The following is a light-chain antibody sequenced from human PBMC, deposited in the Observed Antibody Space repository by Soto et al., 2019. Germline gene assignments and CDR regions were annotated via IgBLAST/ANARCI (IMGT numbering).Light chain of an antibody. Sequence: DIQMTQSPSTLSGSVGDRVTITCRASQTISSWLAWYQQKPGKAPKLLIYKASTLKSGVPSRFSGSGSGTEFTLTISSLQPDDFATYYCQHYNSYSEAFGHGTKVHI. J-gene: IGKJ1*01. V-gene: IGKV1-5*03. CDR1: QTISSW. CDR3: QHYNSYSEA. CDR2: KAS.